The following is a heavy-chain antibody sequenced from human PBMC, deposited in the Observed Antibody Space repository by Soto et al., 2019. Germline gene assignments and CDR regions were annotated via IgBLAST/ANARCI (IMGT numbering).Heavy chain of an antibody. D-gene: IGHD3-9*01. J-gene: IGHJ4*02. CDR2: INHTGIA. Sequence: PSETLSLTCAVSGGSFSGYYWSWIRQPPGEGPEWIGEINHTGIANYSPSLKSRLIISIDTSMNQFSLKLDSVTAADTAVYYCARGWIGTTGYKPPFGYWGQGTPVTVSS. CDR1: GGSFSGYY. CDR3: ARGWIGTTGYKPPFGY. V-gene: IGHV4-34*01.